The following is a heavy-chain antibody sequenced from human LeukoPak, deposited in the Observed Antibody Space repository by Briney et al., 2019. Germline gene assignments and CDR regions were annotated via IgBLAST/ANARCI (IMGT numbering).Heavy chain of an antibody. Sequence: SETLSLTCTVSGGSISSYCWGWIRQPPGKGLEWIGSISHSGSTYYNPSLKSRVTISVDTSKNQFSLKVTSVTAADTAVFYCARHYVDIRTVGASYYYYGLDVWGQGTTVTVSS. CDR3: ARHYVDIRTVGASYYYYGLDV. CDR1: GGSISSYC. V-gene: IGHV4-39*01. J-gene: IGHJ6*02. CDR2: ISHSGST. D-gene: IGHD3-16*02.